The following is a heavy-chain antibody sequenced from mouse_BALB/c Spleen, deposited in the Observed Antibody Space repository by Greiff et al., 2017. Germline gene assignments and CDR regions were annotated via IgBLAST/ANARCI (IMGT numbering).Heavy chain of an antibody. V-gene: IGHV1-80*01. D-gene: IGHD2-14*01. CDR3: ARGYDGAWFAY. CDR2: IYPGDGDT. CDR1: GYAFSSYW. Sequence: QVHVKQSGAELVRPGSSVKISCKASGYAFSSYWMNWVKQRPGQGLEWIGQIYPGDGDTNYNGKFKGKATLTADKSSSTAYMQLSSLTSEDSAVYFCARGYDGAWFAYWGQGTLVTVSA. J-gene: IGHJ3*01.